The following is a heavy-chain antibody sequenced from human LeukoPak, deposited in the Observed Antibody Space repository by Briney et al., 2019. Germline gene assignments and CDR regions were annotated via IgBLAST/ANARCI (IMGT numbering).Heavy chain of an antibody. Sequence: GESLKISCKGSGYSFTSYWIGWVRQMPGKGLEWMGIIYPGDSDTRYSTSFQGQVTISADKSISTAYLQWSSLKASDTAMYYCAITSGYCSSTSCQSHDYWGQGTLVTVSS. D-gene: IGHD2-2*01. V-gene: IGHV5-51*01. CDR2: IYPGDSDT. J-gene: IGHJ4*02. CDR3: AITSGYCSSTSCQSHDY. CDR1: GYSFTSYW.